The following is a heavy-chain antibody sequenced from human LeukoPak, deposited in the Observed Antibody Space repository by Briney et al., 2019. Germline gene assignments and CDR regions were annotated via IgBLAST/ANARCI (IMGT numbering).Heavy chain of an antibody. D-gene: IGHD2-8*01. V-gene: IGHV4-4*07. Sequence: PSETLSLTCTVSGGSISTYYWSWIRQPAGKGLEWIGRINSGGSTNYNPSLKSQVTMSVDTAKNQFSLNLSSVTAADTAVYYCAREGTTLMSSRGMAVWGQGTTVTVSS. CDR1: GGSISTYY. CDR3: AREGTTLMSSRGMAV. J-gene: IGHJ6*02. CDR2: INSGGST.